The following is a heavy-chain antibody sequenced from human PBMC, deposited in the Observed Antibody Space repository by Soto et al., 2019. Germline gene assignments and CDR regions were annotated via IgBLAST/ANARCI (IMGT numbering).Heavy chain of an antibody. CDR1: GGTFGAYS. CDR2: ISYSTTTI. CDR3: ARMGGRHAFDI. V-gene: IGHV3-48*01. Sequence: EVQLVESGGGLVEPGGYLRLSCAASGGTFGAYSMNWVRQAPGKGPEWISYISYSTTTIFYAESVQGRFTVSRDNANNSLLLHMNSLRVEDTALYYCARMGGRHAFDIWGQGTMVTVSS. J-gene: IGHJ3*02. D-gene: IGHD1-26*01.